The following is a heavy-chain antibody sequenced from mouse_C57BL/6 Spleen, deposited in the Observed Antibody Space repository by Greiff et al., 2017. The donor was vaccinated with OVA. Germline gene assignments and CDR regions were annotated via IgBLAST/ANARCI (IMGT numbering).Heavy chain of an antibody. Sequence: VQVVESGPGLVAPSQSLSITCTVSGFSLTSYAISWVRQPPGKGLEWLGVIWTGGGTNYNSALKSRLSISKDNSKSQVFLKMNSLQTDDTARYYCARIDWDSILRAMDYWGQGTSVTVSS. J-gene: IGHJ4*01. CDR3: ARIDWDSILRAMDY. CDR2: IWTGGGT. D-gene: IGHD4-1*01. V-gene: IGHV2-9-1*01. CDR1: GFSLTSYA.